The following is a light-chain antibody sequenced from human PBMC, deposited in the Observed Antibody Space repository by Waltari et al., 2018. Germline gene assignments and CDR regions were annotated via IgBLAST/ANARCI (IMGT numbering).Light chain of an antibody. CDR2: DVS. CDR3: CSQSSNNGVI. CDR1: SRDVGGDDS. Sequence: QSALTQPASVSGSPGQSITVSCTRSSRDVGGDDSVSWYQDLPGQAPKVIIYDVSSRPSGVSDRFSGSKSGNTASLTISGLQAEDEANYYCCSQSSNNGVIFGGGTKVTVL. V-gene: IGLV2-14*03. J-gene: IGLJ2*01.